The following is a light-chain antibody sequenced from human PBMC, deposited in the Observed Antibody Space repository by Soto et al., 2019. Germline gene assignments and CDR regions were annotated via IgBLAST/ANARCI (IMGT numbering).Light chain of an antibody. CDR2: GVS. V-gene: IGKV3-20*01. CDR3: QQYGSSPLA. CDR1: QSVSGGY. Sequence: EIVLTQSPGTLSLSPGERAMLSCRASQSVSGGYLAWYQQTPGQARRLLIYGVSSRATGTPDMFSGSGSATDFTLTINRLAPEDFAVYYCQQYGSSPLAFGQGTRLEIK. J-gene: IGKJ5*01.